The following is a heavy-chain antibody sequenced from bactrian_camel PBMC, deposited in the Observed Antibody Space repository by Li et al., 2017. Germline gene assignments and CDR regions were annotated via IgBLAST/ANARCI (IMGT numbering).Heavy chain of an antibody. CDR3: ARRSRYDGSWYETSEYAY. V-gene: IGHV3S53*01. CDR1: ASTYYSNC. J-gene: IGHJ4*01. D-gene: IGHD6*01. Sequence: HVQLVESGGGSVQPGGSLRLSCVTSASTYYSNCMAWFRQAPGKEREGVAAIDHFGKPIYADSVKGRFTISKDNAQKTLYLQMNSLKPEDTAMYYCARRSRYDGSWYETSEYAYWGQGTQV. CDR2: IDHFGKP.